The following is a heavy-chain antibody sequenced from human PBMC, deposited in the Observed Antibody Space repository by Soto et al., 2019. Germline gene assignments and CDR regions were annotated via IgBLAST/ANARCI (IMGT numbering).Heavy chain of an antibody. J-gene: IGHJ5*02. CDR1: GSTFRSFT. CDR2: ISSSSAYI. CDR3: TRDASRDSSARGWFDP. D-gene: IGHD6-13*01. Sequence: GGSLRLSCAASGSTFRSFTMNWVRQAPGKGLEWVSTISSSSAYIYYTDALRGRFTISRDNAKNSLHLQMNSLRAEDTAVYYCTRDASRDSSARGWFDPWGPGTLVTVS. V-gene: IGHV3-21*01.